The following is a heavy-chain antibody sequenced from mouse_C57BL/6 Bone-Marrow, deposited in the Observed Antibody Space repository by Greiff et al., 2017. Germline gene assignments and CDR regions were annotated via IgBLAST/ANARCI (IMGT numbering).Heavy chain of an antibody. CDR1: GFTFSDYG. CDR2: ISSGSSTI. D-gene: IGHD1-1*01. J-gene: IGHJ4*01. CDR3: ARGWTVVATGAMDY. Sequence: DVMLVESGGGLVKPGGSLKLSCAASGFTFSDYGMHWVRQAPEKGLEWVAYISSGSSTIYYADTVKGRFTISRANAKNTLFLQMISLRSGATAMYYGARGWTVVATGAMDYWGQGTSVTVSS. V-gene: IGHV5-17*01.